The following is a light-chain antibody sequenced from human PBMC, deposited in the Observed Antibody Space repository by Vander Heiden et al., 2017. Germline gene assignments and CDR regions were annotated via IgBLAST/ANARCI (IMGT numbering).Light chain of an antibody. J-gene: IGKJ5*01. CDR3: KLRSNWRT. CDR1: QSVSSN. Sequence: EIVLTQSPATLSLSPGEKATLPCRASQSVSSNLACYHRNPGQAPSLLTYNASNRATGILARFSGSGSGTDFTLTLRRLAPEDFAVYHCKLRSNWRTFGQGTRLEIK. CDR2: NAS. V-gene: IGKV3-11*01.